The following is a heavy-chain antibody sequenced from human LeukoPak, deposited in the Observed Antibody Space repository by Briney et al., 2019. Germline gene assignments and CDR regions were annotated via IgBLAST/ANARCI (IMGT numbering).Heavy chain of an antibody. CDR2: IYYSGST. CDR3: ARSGSYRYFLDY. J-gene: IGHJ4*02. Sequence: SETLSLTCTVSGGSISSYYWSWTRQPPGKGLEWIGYIYYSGSTNYNPSLKSRVTISVDTSKNQFSLKLSSVTAADTAVYYCARSGSYRYFLDYWGQGTLVTVSS. D-gene: IGHD3-16*02. V-gene: IGHV4-59*01. CDR1: GGSISSYY.